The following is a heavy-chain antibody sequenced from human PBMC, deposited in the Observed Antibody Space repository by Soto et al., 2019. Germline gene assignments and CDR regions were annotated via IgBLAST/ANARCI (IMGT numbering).Heavy chain of an antibody. CDR3: ARRGTAMVMKYYYGMDV. Sequence: SETLSLTCAVYGGSFSGYYWSWIRQPPGKGLEWIGEINHSGSTNYNPSLKSRVTISVDTSKNQFSLKLSSVTAADTAVYYCARRGTAMVMKYYYGMDVWGQGTTVTVSS. D-gene: IGHD5-18*01. CDR1: GGSFSGYY. V-gene: IGHV4-34*01. CDR2: INHSGST. J-gene: IGHJ6*02.